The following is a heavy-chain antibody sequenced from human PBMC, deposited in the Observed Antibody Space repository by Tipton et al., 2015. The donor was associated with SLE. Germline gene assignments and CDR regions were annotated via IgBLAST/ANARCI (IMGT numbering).Heavy chain of an antibody. CDR3: ARWGRSSGWYGY. Sequence: SLTCAVYGGSFSGYYWSWIRQPPGKGLEWIGEINHSGSTNYNPSLKSRVTISVDTSKNQLSLKLSSVTAADTAVYYCARWGRSSGWYGYWGQGTLVTVSS. D-gene: IGHD6-19*01. J-gene: IGHJ4*02. CDR1: GGSFSGYY. V-gene: IGHV4-34*01. CDR2: INHSGST.